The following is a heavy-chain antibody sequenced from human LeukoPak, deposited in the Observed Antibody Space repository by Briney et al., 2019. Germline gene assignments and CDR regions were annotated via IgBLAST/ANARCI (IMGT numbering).Heavy chain of an antibody. Sequence: PSETLSLTCTVSGGSISSSSYYWGWIRQPPGKGLEWIGSIYYSGSTYYNPSLKSRVTISVDTSKNQFSLKLSSVTAADTAVYYCARGLRQPPYSSSSGGDWFDPWGQGTLVTVSS. D-gene: IGHD6-13*01. CDR2: IYYSGST. CDR3: ARGLRQPPYSSSSGGDWFDP. V-gene: IGHV4-39*07. J-gene: IGHJ5*02. CDR1: GGSISSSSYY.